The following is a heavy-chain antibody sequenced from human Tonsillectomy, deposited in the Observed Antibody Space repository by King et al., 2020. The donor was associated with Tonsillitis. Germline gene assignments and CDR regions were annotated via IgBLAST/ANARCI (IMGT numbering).Heavy chain of an antibody. Sequence: QLQESGPGLVKPSETLSLTCTVSGGSISSSSYYWGWIRQPPGKGLEWIGSIYYSGSTYYNPSLKSRVTISVDTSKNQFSLKLSSVTAADTAGYYCARRVLVPAALPFDYWGQGTLVTVSS. CDR2: IYYSGST. CDR3: ARRVLVPAALPFDY. D-gene: IGHD2-2*01. CDR1: GGSISSSSYY. J-gene: IGHJ4*02. V-gene: IGHV4-39*01.